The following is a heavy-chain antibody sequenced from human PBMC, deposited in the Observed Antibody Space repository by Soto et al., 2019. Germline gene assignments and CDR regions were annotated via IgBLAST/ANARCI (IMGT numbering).Heavy chain of an antibody. D-gene: IGHD3-9*01. Sequence: GESLKISCKGSGYSFTNYWIGWVRQMPGKGLEWMGIIYPGDSDTIYSPSFQGQVTISADKSISTAYLQWSSLKASDTAMYYCARLPPPRRYFDWLSEDAYYYYGMDVWGQGTTVTVSS. CDR3: ARLPPPRRYFDWLSEDAYYYYGMDV. V-gene: IGHV5-51*01. J-gene: IGHJ6*02. CDR2: IYPGDSDT. CDR1: GYSFTNYW.